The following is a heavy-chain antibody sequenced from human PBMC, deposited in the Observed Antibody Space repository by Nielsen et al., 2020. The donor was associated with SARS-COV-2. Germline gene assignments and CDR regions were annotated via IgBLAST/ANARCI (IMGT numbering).Heavy chain of an antibody. CDR2: IIPIFGTP. J-gene: IGHJ4*02. V-gene: IGHV1-69*05. CDR1: GGTFSSYA. Sequence: SVKVSCKASGGTFSSYAISWVRQAPGQGLEWMGGIIPIFGTPNYAQKLQGRVTMTTDTSTSTAYMELRSLRSDDTAVYYCARDSQWELLDYWGQGTLVTVSS. D-gene: IGHD1-26*01. CDR3: ARDSQWELLDY.